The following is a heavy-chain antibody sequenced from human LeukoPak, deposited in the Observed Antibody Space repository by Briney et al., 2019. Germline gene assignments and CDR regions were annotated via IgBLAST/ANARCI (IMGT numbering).Heavy chain of an antibody. V-gene: IGHV4-39*01. D-gene: IGHD6-19*01. CDR1: GGSISSSSYY. CDR3: ARLIRLAVADYYFDY. Sequence: SETLSLTCTVSGGSISSSSYYWGWIRQPPGKGLEWIGSIYYSGSTYYNPSLNSRVTISVDTSKNQFSLKLSSVTAADTAVYYCARLIRLAVADYYFDYWGQGTLVTVSS. CDR2: IYYSGST. J-gene: IGHJ4*02.